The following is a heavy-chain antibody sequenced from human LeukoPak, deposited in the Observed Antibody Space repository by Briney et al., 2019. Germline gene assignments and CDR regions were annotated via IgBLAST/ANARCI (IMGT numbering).Heavy chain of an antibody. V-gene: IGHV4-59*01. D-gene: IGHD3-9*01. CDR1: GGSFSGYY. Sequence: SETLSLTCGVYGGSFSGYYWSWIRQPPGKGLEWIGYIYYSGSTNYNPSLKSRVTISVDTSKNQFSLKLSSVTAADTAVYYCARWVDYDILFDYWGQGTLVTVSS. CDR2: IYYSGST. J-gene: IGHJ4*02. CDR3: ARWVDYDILFDY.